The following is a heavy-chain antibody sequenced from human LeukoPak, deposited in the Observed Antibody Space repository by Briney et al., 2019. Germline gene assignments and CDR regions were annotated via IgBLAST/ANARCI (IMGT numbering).Heavy chain of an antibody. J-gene: IGHJ4*02. V-gene: IGHV4-39*07. CDR2: IYYSGST. D-gene: IGHD3-9*01. Sequence: SETLSLTCTVSGGSISSSSYYWGWIRRHPGKGLEWIGSIYYSGSTYYNPSLKSRVTISVDTSKNQFSLKLSSVTAADTAVYYCATYDILTGSPIDYWGQGTLVTVSS. CDR1: GGSISSSSYY. CDR3: ATYDILTGSPIDY.